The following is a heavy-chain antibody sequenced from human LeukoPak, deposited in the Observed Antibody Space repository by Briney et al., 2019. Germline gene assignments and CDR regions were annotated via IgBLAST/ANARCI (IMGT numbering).Heavy chain of an antibody. CDR3: ASPSRGSYYLNY. V-gene: IGHV1-2*02. CDR1: GYTFTGYY. D-gene: IGHD1-26*01. Sequence: ASVKVSCKASGYTFTGYYMHWVRQAPGQGLEWMGWINPNTDGTNYAQKFQGRVTMTRNTSISTAYMELSRLRSDDTAVYYCASPSRGSYYLNYWGQGTLVTVSS. J-gene: IGHJ4*02. CDR2: INPNTDGT.